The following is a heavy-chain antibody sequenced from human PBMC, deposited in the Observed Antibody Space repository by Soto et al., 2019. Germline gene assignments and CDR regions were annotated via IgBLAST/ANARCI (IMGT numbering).Heavy chain of an antibody. CDR1: GFTFSSFA. D-gene: IGHD6-13*01. V-gene: IGHV3-23*01. CDR3: ARGFSAGKGSTPDF. CDR2: ISGSGGST. J-gene: IGHJ4*02. Sequence: LRLSCAASGFTFSSFAMSWVRQAPGKGLDWVSAISGSGGSTYSADSVKGRFTISRDNSKNTLYLQMSSLRAEDTAVYYCARGFSAGKGSTPDFWGQGPLVTVSS.